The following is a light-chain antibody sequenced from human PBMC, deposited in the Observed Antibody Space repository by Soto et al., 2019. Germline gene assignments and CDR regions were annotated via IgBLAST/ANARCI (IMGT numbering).Light chain of an antibody. CDR3: QQSYSTFTWT. CDR2: AAS. V-gene: IGKV1-39*01. J-gene: IGKJ1*01. CDR1: QRISSY. Sequence: DIQMTQSPSSLSASVGDRVTITCRASQRISSYLNWYQQKPGKAPKLLIYAASSLQSGVTSRFSGSTSWTDFTLTIISLQPEDFATYYCQQSYSTFTWTFGQGTKVEIK.